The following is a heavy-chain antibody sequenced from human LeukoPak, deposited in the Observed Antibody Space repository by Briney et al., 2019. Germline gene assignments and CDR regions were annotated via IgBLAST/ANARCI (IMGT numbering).Heavy chain of an antibody. V-gene: IGHV3-49*04. CDR2: IRSKAYGGTT. J-gene: IGHJ3*02. CDR1: GFTFSSYE. D-gene: IGHD3-22*01. CDR3: TRRYNYDSSGYYYVRDALDI. Sequence: GGSLRLSCAASGFTFSSYEMSWVRQASGKGLEWVGFIRSKAYGGTTKNAASVKGRFTISRDDSRSIAYLQMNSLKTEDTAVYYCTRRYNYDSSGYYYVRDALDIWGQGTMVTVSS.